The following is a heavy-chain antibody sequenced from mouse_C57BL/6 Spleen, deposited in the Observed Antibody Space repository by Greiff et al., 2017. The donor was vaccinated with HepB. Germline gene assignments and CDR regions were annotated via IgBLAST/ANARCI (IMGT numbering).Heavy chain of an antibody. V-gene: IGHV1-64*01. J-gene: IGHJ4*01. CDR1: GYTFTSYW. D-gene: IGHD1-1*01. CDR2: IHPNSGST. CDR3: ARSEGTVVGAMDD. Sequence: QVQLQQPGAELVKPGASVKLSCKASGYTFTSYWMHWVKQRPGQGLEWIGMIHPNSGSTNYNEKFKSKATLTVDKSSSTAYMQLSSLTSEDSAVYYCARSEGTVVGAMDDWGQGTSVTVSS.